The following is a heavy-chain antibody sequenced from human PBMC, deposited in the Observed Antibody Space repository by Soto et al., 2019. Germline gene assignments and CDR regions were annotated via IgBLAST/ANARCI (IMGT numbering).Heavy chain of an antibody. D-gene: IGHD2-8*01. Sequence: PGGSLRLSCAASGFTFSSYSMNWVRQAPGKGLEWVSSISSSSSYIYYADSVKGRFTISRDNAKNSLYLQMNSLRAEDTAVYYCARDPNLGYCTNGVCYTVSVPDPWGQGTLVTVSS. J-gene: IGHJ5*02. CDR1: GFTFSSYS. CDR2: ISSSSSYI. V-gene: IGHV3-21*01. CDR3: ARDPNLGYCTNGVCYTVSVPDP.